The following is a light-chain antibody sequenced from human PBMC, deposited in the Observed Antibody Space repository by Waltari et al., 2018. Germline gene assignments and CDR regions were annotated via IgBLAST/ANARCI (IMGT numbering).Light chain of an antibody. V-gene: IGKV3-11*01. J-gene: IGKJ4*01. Sequence: EIVLTRSPAILSFSPGERATLSCRASQSVGTYLAWYQQRPGQSPRLLIYDASNRATGIPARFTGSGSETDFTLTISSLQPEDFAVYYCQQRRNWPLTFGGGTRVQI. CDR3: QQRRNWPLT. CDR2: DAS. CDR1: QSVGTY.